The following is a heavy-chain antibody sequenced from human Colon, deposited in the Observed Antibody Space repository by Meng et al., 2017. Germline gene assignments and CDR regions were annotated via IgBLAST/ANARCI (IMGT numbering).Heavy chain of an antibody. CDR3: VKDYVVVPTTLLH. CDR2: ITGSGDSA. Sequence: GGSLRLSCAASGFTFSSYAMNWVRQAPGKGLEWVSGITGSGDSASYAESVKGSFTISRDNSKNTVYLQMNSLRAEDTALYYCVKDYVVVPTTLLHWGQGTLVTVSS. J-gene: IGHJ4*02. V-gene: IGHV3-23*01. D-gene: IGHD2-2*01. CDR1: GFTFSSYA.